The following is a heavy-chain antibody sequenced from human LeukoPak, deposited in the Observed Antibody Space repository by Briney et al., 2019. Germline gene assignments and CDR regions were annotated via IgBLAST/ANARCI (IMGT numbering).Heavy chain of an antibody. CDR1: GFTFSSYA. J-gene: IGHJ4*02. D-gene: IGHD4-17*01. Sequence: GGSLRLSCAASGFTFSSYAMHWVRQAPGKGLEWVSGISWNSGSIGYADSVKGRFTISRDNSKNTLYLQMNSLRAEDTAVYYCAKDRGRTTGHFGYWGQGTLVTVSS. V-gene: IGHV3-9*01. CDR3: AKDRGRTTGHFGY. CDR2: ISWNSGSI.